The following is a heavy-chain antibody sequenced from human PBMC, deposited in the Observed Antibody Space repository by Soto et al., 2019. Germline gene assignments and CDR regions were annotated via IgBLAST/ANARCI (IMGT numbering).Heavy chain of an antibody. CDR3: ARDSGGDYHNYYMDV. CDR1: GFTFSNYA. J-gene: IGHJ6*03. Sequence: QMQLVESGGGVVQPGTSLRLYCAASGFTFSNYAMHWVRQAPGKGLEWVTIIWYDGSDKNYGDSVKGRFTISRDNSKNTMYLQKNSLRVEDTAVYYCARDSGGDYHNYYMDVWGKGTTVTVSS. CDR2: IWYDGSDK. D-gene: IGHD4-17*01. V-gene: IGHV3-33*01.